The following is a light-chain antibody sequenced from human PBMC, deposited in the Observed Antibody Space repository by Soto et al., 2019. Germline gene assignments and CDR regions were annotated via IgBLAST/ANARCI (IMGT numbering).Light chain of an antibody. J-gene: IGLJ1*01. CDR1: SSNIGINT. CDR2: SNN. CDR3: AAWDDSLNGYV. Sequence: QPVLTQPPSASGTPGQRVTISCSGSSSNIGINTVNWYQQLPGTAPKLLIYSNNQRPSGVPDRFSGSKSGTSASLAISGLQSADEADYYCAAWDDSLNGYVFGTGTKLTVL. V-gene: IGLV1-44*01.